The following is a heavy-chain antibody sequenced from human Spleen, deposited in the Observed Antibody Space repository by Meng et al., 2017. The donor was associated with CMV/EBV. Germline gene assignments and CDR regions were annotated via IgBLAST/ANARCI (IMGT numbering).Heavy chain of an antibody. Sequence: GGSLRLSCTVSGGSISSSSYYWGWIRQPPGKGLEWVSSISSSSSYIYYADSVKGRFTISRDNAKNSLYLQMNSLRAEDTAVYYCARDLLYCSSTSCYERVGVYYGMDVWGQGTTVTVSS. CDR2: ISSSSSYI. J-gene: IGHJ6*02. CDR3: ARDLLYCSSTSCYERVGVYYGMDV. CDR1: GGSISSSS. V-gene: IGHV3-21*01. D-gene: IGHD2-2*01.